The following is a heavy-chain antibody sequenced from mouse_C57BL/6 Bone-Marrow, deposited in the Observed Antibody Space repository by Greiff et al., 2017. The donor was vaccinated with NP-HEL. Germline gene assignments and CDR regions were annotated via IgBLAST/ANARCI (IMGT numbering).Heavy chain of an antibody. Sequence: QVHVKQPGTELVKPGASVKLSCKASGYTFTSYWMHWVKQRPGQGLEWIGNINPSNGGTNYNEKFKSKATLTVDKSSSTAYMQLSSLTSEDSAVYYCASRYSRGYYAMDYWGQGTSVTVSS. CDR1: GYTFTSYW. V-gene: IGHV1-53*01. J-gene: IGHJ4*01. CDR3: ASRYSRGYYAMDY. CDR2: INPSNGGT. D-gene: IGHD2-14*01.